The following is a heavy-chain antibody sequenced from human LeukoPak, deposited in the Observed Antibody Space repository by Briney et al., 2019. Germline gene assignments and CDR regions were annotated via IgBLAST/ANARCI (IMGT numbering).Heavy chain of an antibody. CDR2: IYTSGST. V-gene: IGHV4-61*02. D-gene: IGHD3/OR15-3a*01. Sequence: SETLSLTCTVSGGSISSGSYYWSWIRQPAGKGLEWIGRIYTSGSTNYNPSLKSRVTISVDTSKNQFSLKLSSVTAADTAVYYCARGILAGLDYWGQGTLVTVPS. J-gene: IGHJ4*02. CDR3: ARGILAGLDY. CDR1: GGSISSGSYY.